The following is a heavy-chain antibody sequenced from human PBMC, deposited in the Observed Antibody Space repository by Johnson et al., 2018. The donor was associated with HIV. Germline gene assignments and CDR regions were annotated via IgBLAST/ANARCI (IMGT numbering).Heavy chain of an antibody. CDR3: AKDKESGSHPDHAFDI. CDR2: ITWDGDTT. D-gene: IGHD1-26*01. Sequence: VQLVESGGIVAQPGGSLRLSCAASGFTFEEATMHWVRQAPGKGLEWVSLITWDGDTTPYADSVKGRFTISRDISNNSLYLQMNSLRSEDTALYFCAKDKESGSHPDHAFDIWGQGTMVTVSS. J-gene: IGHJ3*02. V-gene: IGHV3-43*01. CDR1: GFTFEEAT.